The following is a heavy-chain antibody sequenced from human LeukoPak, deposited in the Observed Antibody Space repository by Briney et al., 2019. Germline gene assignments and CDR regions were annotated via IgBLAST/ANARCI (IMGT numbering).Heavy chain of an antibody. CDR1: GFTFSSYG. V-gene: IGHV3-30*18. D-gene: IGHD3-3*01. J-gene: IGHJ4*02. CDR2: ISYDGSNK. Sequence: GGSLRLSCAASGFTFSSYGMHWVRQAPGKGLEWVAIISYDGSNKYYADSVKGRFTISRDNSKNTLHLQMNSLRAEDTAVYYCAKDFRREDYDFWSGYSPLLYPGGQGTLVTVSS. CDR3: AKDFRREDYDFWSGYSPLLYP.